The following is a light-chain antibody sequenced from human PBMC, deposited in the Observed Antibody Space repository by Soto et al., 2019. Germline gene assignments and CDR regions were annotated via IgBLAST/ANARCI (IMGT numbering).Light chain of an antibody. CDR2: EVS. J-gene: IGLJ1*01. V-gene: IGLV2-23*02. CDR1: SSDVGSSNL. CDR3: CSYAGSSTYV. Sequence: QSVLTQPPSASGSPGQSVTISCTGTSSDVGSSNLVSWYQQRPGKAPKLLIYEVSKRPSGVSNRFSGSKSGNTASLTISGLQAEDEADYYCCSYAGSSTYVFGTGTKVTVL.